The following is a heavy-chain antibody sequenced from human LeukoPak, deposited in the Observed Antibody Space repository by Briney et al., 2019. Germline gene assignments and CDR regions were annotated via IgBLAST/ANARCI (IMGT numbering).Heavy chain of an antibody. CDR3: TSGLSVRRSNNTPVDY. D-gene: IGHD1-1*01. CDR2: IRSKANSYAT. Sequence: SGGSLILSCTASGFTFSGSAMHWVRPASGKGLEWVGRIRSKANSYATVYAASVKGRVTISRDDSKNTAYLQMNSLKTEDTAVYYCTSGLSVRRSNNTPVDYWGQGTLVTVSS. V-gene: IGHV3-73*01. CDR1: GFTFSGSA. J-gene: IGHJ4*02.